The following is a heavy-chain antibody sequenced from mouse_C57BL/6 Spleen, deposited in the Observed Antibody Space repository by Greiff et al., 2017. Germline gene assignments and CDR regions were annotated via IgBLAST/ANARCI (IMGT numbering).Heavy chain of an antibody. Sequence: QVQLKESGAELVMPGASVKLSCKASGYTFTSYWMHWVKQRPGQGLEWIGEIDPSDSYTNYNQKFKGKSTLTVDKSSSTAYMQLSSLTSEDSAVYYCARRTVVDYFDYWGQGTTLTVSA. J-gene: IGHJ2*01. CDR2: IDPSDSYT. V-gene: IGHV1-69*01. CDR3: ARRTVVDYFDY. CDR1: GYTFTSYW. D-gene: IGHD1-1*01.